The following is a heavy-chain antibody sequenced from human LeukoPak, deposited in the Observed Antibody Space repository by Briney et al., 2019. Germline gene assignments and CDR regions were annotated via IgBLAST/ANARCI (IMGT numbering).Heavy chain of an antibody. CDR3: AKDLDSSGIDY. V-gene: IGHV3-30*18. D-gene: IGHD3-22*01. J-gene: IGHJ4*02. Sequence: GGSLRLSYAASGFTFSSYGMHWVRQAPGKGLEWVTIISYDGSNKYYADSVKVRFTISRDNSKNTLYLQMNSLRAEDTAVYYCAKDLDSSGIDYWGQGTLVTVSS. CDR2: ISYDGSNK. CDR1: GFTFSSYG.